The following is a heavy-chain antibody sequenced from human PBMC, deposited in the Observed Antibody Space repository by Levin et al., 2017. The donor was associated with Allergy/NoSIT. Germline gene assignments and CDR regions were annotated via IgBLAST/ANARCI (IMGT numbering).Heavy chain of an antibody. Sequence: ASVKVSCKASGGTFSSYAISWVRQAPGQGLEWMGGIIPIFGTANYAQKFQGRVTITADESTSTAYMELSSLRSEDTAVYYCARSFWVNGEVYYDYYMDGWGKGTTVTVSS. V-gene: IGHV1-69*13. CDR3: ARSFWVNGEVYYDYYMDG. CDR2: IIPIFGTA. J-gene: IGHJ6*03. CDR1: GGTFSSYA. D-gene: IGHD3-16*01.